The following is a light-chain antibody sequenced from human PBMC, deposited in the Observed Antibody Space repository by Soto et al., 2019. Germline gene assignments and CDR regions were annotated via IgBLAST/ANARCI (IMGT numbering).Light chain of an antibody. CDR3: CSYAGRYTYV. Sequence: QSALTQPRSVSGSPGQSVTISCTGTSSDVGGYNFVSWYQQHPGKAPKLMIDDVTKRPSGVPDRFSGSKSGNTASLTISGLQAEDEADYYCCSYAGRYTYVFGTGTKLTVL. CDR1: SSDVGGYNF. CDR2: DVT. V-gene: IGLV2-11*01. J-gene: IGLJ1*01.